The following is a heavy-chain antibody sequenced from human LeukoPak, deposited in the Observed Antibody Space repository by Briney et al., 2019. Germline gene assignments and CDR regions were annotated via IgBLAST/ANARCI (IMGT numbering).Heavy chain of an antibody. CDR3: LRGDRRDY. Sequence: PGGSLRLSCEASGFTVSSNHMSWVRQAPGKGLEWVSGIYSGGSTYYGDSVKGRFIISRDNAKDSLYLQMNSLRVEDTAVYYCLRGDRRDYWGQGTLVTVSS. CDR2: IYSGGST. CDR1: GFTVSSNH. J-gene: IGHJ4*02. V-gene: IGHV3-66*01.